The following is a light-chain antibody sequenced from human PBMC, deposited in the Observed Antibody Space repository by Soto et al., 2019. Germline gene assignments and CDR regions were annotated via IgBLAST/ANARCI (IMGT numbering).Light chain of an antibody. J-gene: IGLJ1*01. CDR1: SGDVGGNNY. V-gene: IGLV2-11*01. CDR3: CSYAGSYTYG. Sequence: QSVLTQPRSVSGSPGQSVTISCTGTSGDVGGNNYVSWYQQHPGKAPKLMIYDVSKRPSGVPDRFSGSKSGNTASLTISGLQAEDEADYYCCSYAGSYTYGFGTGTKVTVL. CDR2: DVS.